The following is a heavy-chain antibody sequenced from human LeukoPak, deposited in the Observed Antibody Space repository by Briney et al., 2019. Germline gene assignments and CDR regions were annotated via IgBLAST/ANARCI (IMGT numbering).Heavy chain of an antibody. CDR2: IYHSGST. CDR1: GYSISSGYY. V-gene: IGHV4-38-2*02. J-gene: IGHJ3*02. D-gene: IGHD3-9*01. CDR3: ARTVTYYDILTGYSGDAFDI. Sequence: SETLSLTCTVSGYSISSGYYWGWIRQPPGKGLEWIGDIYHSGSTYYNPSLKSRVTISVDTSKNQFSLKLSSVTAADTAVYYCARTVTYYDILTGYSGDAFDIWGQGTMVTVSS.